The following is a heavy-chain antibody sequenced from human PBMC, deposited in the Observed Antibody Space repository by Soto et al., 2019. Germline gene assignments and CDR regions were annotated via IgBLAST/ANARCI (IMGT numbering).Heavy chain of an antibody. CDR1: GFTVSSNY. CDR2: IYSGGST. CDR3: ARDPLRFLEWSPPLYGMDV. V-gene: IGHV3-53*01. D-gene: IGHD3-3*01. Sequence: GGSLRLSCAASGFTVSSNYMSWVRQAPGKGLEWVSVIYSGGSTYYADSVKGRFTISRDNSKNTLYLQMNSLRAEDTAVYYCARDPLRFLEWSPPLYGMDVWGQGTTVTVSS. J-gene: IGHJ6*02.